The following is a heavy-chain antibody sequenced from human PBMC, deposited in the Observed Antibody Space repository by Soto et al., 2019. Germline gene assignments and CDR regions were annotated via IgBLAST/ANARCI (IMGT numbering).Heavy chain of an antibody. Sequence: GSLRLSCAASGFTFSSYWMSWVRQAPGKGLEWVANIKQDGSEKYYVDSVKGRFTISRDNAKNSLYLQMNSLRAEDTAVYYCARVGDFWSGYSDAFDIWGQGTMVTVSS. CDR1: GFTFSSYW. CDR3: ARVGDFWSGYSDAFDI. J-gene: IGHJ3*02. D-gene: IGHD3-3*01. CDR2: IKQDGSEK. V-gene: IGHV3-7*01.